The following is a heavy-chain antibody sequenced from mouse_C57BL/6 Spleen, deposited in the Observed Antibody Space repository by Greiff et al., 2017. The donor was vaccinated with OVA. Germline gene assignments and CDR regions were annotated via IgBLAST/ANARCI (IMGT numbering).Heavy chain of an antibody. Sequence: QVQLQQPGAELVMPGASVKLSCKASGYTFTSYWMHWVKQRPGQGLEWIGEIDPSDSYTNYNQKFKGKSTLTVDKSSSTAYMQLSSLTSEDSAVYYCARGQGYLYAMDYWGQGTSVTVSS. D-gene: IGHD2-2*01. CDR2: IDPSDSYT. J-gene: IGHJ4*01. V-gene: IGHV1-69*01. CDR3: ARGQGYLYAMDY. CDR1: GYTFTSYW.